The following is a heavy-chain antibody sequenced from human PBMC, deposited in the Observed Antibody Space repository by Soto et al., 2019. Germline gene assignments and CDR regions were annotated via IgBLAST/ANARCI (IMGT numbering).Heavy chain of an antibody. V-gene: IGHV3-30-3*01. Sequence: QVQLVESGGGVVQPGRSLRLSCAASGFTFSSYAMHWVRQAPGKGLEWVAVISYDGSNKYYADSVKGRFTISRDNSKNSLYLQMNSLRAEDTAVYYCARPLRDGNYDSRGYHYWGQGTLVTVSS. J-gene: IGHJ4*02. CDR1: GFTFSSYA. CDR3: ARPLRDGNYDSRGYHY. D-gene: IGHD3-22*01. CDR2: ISYDGSNK.